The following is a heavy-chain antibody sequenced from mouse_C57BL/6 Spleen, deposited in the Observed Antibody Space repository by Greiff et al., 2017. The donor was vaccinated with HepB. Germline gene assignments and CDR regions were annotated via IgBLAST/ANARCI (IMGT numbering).Heavy chain of an antibody. V-gene: IGHV1-80*01. CDR2: IYPGDGDT. CDR3: ARDYYGSNYGY. Sequence: VQLQQSGAELVKPGASVKISCKASGYAFSSYWMNWVKQRPGKGLEWIGQIYPGDGDTNYNGKFKGKATLTADKSSSTAYMQLSSLTSEDSAVYYCARDYYGSNYGYWGQGTTLTVSS. J-gene: IGHJ2*01. CDR1: GYAFSSYW. D-gene: IGHD1-1*01.